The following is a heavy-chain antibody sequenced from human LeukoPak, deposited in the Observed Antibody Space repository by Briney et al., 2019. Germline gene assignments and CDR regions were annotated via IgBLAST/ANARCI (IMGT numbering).Heavy chain of an antibody. V-gene: IGHV4-34*01. Sequence: SETLSLTCAVYGGSFSGYFWTWLRQPPGKGLEWIGEINHDGSTNYNPSLKSRVTISVDTSKNHFSLKLSSLTAADTAVYYCARGPPLTYDGSGYYFFDYWGQGTLVTVSS. J-gene: IGHJ4*02. CDR2: INHDGST. CDR1: GGSFSGYF. CDR3: ARGPPLTYDGSGYYFFDY. D-gene: IGHD3-22*01.